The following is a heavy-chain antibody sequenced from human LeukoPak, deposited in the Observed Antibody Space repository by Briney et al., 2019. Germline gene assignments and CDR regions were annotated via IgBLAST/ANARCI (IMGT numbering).Heavy chain of an antibody. Sequence: VASVKVSCKASGYTFTAYYMHWVRQAPGQGLEWMGWINPNSGGTNYAQKFQGRVTMTRDTSISTAYMELSRLRSDDTAVYYCARDGDVTDSCWFDPWGQGTLVTVSS. D-gene: IGHD2-21*02. CDR1: GYTFTAYY. V-gene: IGHV1-2*02. J-gene: IGHJ5*02. CDR2: INPNSGGT. CDR3: ARDGDVTDSCWFDP.